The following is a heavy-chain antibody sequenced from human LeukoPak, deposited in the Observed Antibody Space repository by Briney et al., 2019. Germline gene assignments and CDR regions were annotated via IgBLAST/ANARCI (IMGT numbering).Heavy chain of an antibody. CDR3: ARDYSMVRGANKCFDY. V-gene: IGHV3-21*01. Sequence: NPGGSLRLSCAASGFTFSSYSMNWVRQAPGKGLEWVSSIGSSSSYIYYADSVKGRFTISRDNAKNSLYLQMNSLRAEDTAVYYCARDYSMVRGANKCFDYWGQGTLVTVSS. CDR1: GFTFSSYS. CDR2: IGSSSSYI. D-gene: IGHD3-10*01. J-gene: IGHJ4*02.